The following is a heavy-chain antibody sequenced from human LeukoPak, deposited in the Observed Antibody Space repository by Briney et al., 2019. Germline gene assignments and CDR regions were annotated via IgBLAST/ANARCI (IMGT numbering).Heavy chain of an antibody. CDR1: GFTFSSYA. CDR3: AREGSIGYGDHFDY. J-gene: IGHJ4*02. D-gene: IGHD4-17*01. Sequence: PGGSLRLSCAASGFTFSSYAMHWVRQAPGKGLEWVAVISYDGSNKYYADSVKGRFTISRDNSKNTLYLQMNSLRAEDTAVYYCAREGSIGYGDHFDYWGQGTLVTVSS. V-gene: IGHV3-30-3*01. CDR2: ISYDGSNK.